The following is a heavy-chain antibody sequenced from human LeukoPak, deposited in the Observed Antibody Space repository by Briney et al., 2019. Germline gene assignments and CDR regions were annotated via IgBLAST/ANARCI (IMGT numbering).Heavy chain of an antibody. CDR3: ARADGSRGSPLDY. V-gene: IGHV3-23*01. CDR1: GFTFSSYA. Sequence: GGSLRLSCAASGFTFSSYAMSWVRQAPGEGMEWVSTISGSGGGTYYADSVKGRFTISRDNSKNTLYLQMNSLRAEDTAVYYCARADGSRGSPLDYWGQGTLVTVSS. CDR2: ISGSGGGT. J-gene: IGHJ4*02. D-gene: IGHD6-19*01.